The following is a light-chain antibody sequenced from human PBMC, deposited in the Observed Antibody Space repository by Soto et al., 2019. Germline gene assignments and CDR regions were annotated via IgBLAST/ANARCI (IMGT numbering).Light chain of an antibody. V-gene: IGKV3-20*01. Sequence: EIVLTQSPGTLSLSPGERATLSCGASQSVTSNYLAWYQQKPGQAPRLLIFGASIRVKGIPDRFIGSGSGTDFTLTISRLEPEDFAVYYCQQYLDWPRTFGQGTKVDIK. CDR3: QQYLDWPRT. CDR2: GAS. CDR1: QSVTSNY. J-gene: IGKJ1*01.